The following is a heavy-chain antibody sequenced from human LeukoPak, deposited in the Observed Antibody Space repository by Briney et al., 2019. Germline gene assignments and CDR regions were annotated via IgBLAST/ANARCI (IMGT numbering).Heavy chain of an antibody. CDR1: GFSVSTSC. CDR3: AKLITYYNVLTGYPIDH. J-gene: IGHJ4*02. D-gene: IGHD3-9*01. Sequence: PGGSLRLSCAASGFSVSTSCISWVRQAPGEGLEWVSAVRSSGAETFYADSVKGRFTISRDDFRNTLHLQMHSLRAEDTAVYYCAKLITYYNVLTGYPIDHWGQGTLVTVSS. CDR2: VRSSGAET. V-gene: IGHV3-23*01.